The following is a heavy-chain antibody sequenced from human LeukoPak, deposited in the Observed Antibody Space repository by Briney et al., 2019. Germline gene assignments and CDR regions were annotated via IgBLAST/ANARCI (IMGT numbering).Heavy chain of an antibody. D-gene: IGHD4-17*01. V-gene: IGHV3-33*01. CDR2: IWYDGSNK. Sequence: GGSLRLSCAASGFTFSSYGMHWVRQAPGKGLEWVAVIWYDGSNKYYADSVKGRFTISRDNSKNTLYLQMNSLRAEDTAVYYCARSDGYGDYVAHYWGQGTLVTVSS. CDR3: ARSDGYGDYVAHY. J-gene: IGHJ4*02. CDR1: GFTFSSYG.